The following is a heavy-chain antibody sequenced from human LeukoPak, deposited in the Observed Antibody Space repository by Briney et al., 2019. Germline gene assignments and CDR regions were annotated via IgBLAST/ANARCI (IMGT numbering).Heavy chain of an antibody. V-gene: IGHV4-39*02. J-gene: IGHJ5*02. CDR3: ERPSSDGNSYT. D-gene: IGHD2-15*01. CDR1: VDSISSNTYY. CDR2: MSYTSSL. Sequence: AEPLSLTCSVSVDSISSNTYYWGWVPQPPGEGLEWIWSMSYTSSLSYSPSLESRATPSIAPSKNSFCLKPSSVTATDTAISYCERPSSDGNSYTWGQRTLVTVSS.